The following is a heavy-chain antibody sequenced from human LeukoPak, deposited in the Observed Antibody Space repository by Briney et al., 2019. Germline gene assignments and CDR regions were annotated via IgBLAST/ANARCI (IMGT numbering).Heavy chain of an antibody. D-gene: IGHD2-15*01. CDR3: ARRYCSGGSCYFP. CDR1: GYSFTSYW. CDR2: IYPGESDT. Sequence: GESLKISCKGSGYSFTSYWIGWVRQMPGKGLEWMGIIYPGESDTRYSPSFQGQVTISADKSISTAYLQWSSLKASDTAMYYCARRYCSGGSCYFPWGQGTLVTVSS. V-gene: IGHV5-51*01. J-gene: IGHJ5*02.